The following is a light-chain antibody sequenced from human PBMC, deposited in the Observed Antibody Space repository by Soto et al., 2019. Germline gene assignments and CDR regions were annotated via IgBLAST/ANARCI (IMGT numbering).Light chain of an antibody. CDR1: QSVSSSY. Sequence: ETVLTQSPGTLSLSPGERATLSCRASQSVSSSYLAWYQQKPGQAPRLLIYGASSRATGIPDRVSGSGSGTDFTLTISRLEPEDFAVYYCQQYGSSPHTFGQGTKLEIK. V-gene: IGKV3-20*01. CDR3: QQYGSSPHT. J-gene: IGKJ2*01. CDR2: GAS.